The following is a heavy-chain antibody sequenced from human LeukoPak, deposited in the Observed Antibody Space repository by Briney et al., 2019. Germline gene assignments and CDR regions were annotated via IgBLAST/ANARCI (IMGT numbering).Heavy chain of an antibody. CDR1: GFTFSSYA. V-gene: IGHV3-30*04. D-gene: IGHD3-3*01. CDR3: ATETHWSGYQAPLDY. J-gene: IGHJ4*02. Sequence: GGSLRLSCAASGFTFSSYAVHWVRQAPGKGLEWVAVISYDGSNKYYADSVKGRFTISRDNSKNTLYLQMNSLRAEDTAVYYCATETHWSGYQAPLDYWGQGTLVTVSS. CDR2: ISYDGSNK.